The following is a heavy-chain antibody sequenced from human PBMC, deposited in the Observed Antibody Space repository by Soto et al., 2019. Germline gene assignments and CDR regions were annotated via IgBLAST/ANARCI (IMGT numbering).Heavy chain of an antibody. V-gene: IGHV4-59*01. CDR3: ARGSGNYYYYGLDV. J-gene: IGHJ6*02. CDR2: MYYSGST. CDR1: GGSISSYY. Sequence: QVQLQESGPGLVKPSETLSLTCTVSGGSISSYYWSWIRQPPGKGLEWIGYMYYSGSTNYNPSLKSRVTISVDSSKKQFSLNLSSVTAADTAVYYCARGSGNYYYYGLDVWGQGTTVTVSS. D-gene: IGHD1-26*01.